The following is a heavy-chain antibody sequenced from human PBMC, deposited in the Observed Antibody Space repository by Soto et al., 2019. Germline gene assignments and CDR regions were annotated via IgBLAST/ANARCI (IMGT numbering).Heavy chain of an antibody. CDR2: ISGSGGST. CDR1: GFTFSSYA. J-gene: IGHJ4*02. Sequence: VGSLRLSCAASGFTFSSYAMSWVRQAPGKGLEWVSAISGSGGSTYYADSVKGRFTISRDNSKNTLYLQMNSLRAEDTAVYYCAKSPISSGSYNDYFDYWGQGTLVTVSS. CDR3: AKSPISSGSYNDYFDY. D-gene: IGHD3-10*01. V-gene: IGHV3-23*01.